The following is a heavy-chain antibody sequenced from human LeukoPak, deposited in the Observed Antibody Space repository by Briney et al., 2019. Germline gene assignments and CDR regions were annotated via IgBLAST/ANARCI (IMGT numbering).Heavy chain of an antibody. CDR3: AKEGRGGNLAFDY. J-gene: IGHJ4*02. CDR1: GFTFSSYA. V-gene: IGHV3-23*01. Sequence: GGSLRLSCAASGFTFSSYAMSWVRQAPGKGLEWVSLISGSGGSTYYADSAKGRFTISRDNSKNTVYLQMNSLRAEDTAVYYCAKEGRGGNLAFDYWGQGTLVTVSS. D-gene: IGHD4-23*01. CDR2: ISGSGGST.